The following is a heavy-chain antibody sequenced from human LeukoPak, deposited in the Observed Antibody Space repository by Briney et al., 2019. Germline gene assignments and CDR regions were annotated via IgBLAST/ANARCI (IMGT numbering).Heavy chain of an antibody. CDR3: ATRGEYFQH. Sequence: GGSLRLSCAASGFTFSSYWMSWVRQAPGKGLEWVANIRQDGNEKYYVDSVKGRFTISRDNAKNSLYLQINSLRAEDSAVYYCATRGEYFQHWGQGTLVTVSS. CDR2: IRQDGNEK. CDR1: GFTFSSYW. D-gene: IGHD3-10*01. V-gene: IGHV3-7*01. J-gene: IGHJ1*01.